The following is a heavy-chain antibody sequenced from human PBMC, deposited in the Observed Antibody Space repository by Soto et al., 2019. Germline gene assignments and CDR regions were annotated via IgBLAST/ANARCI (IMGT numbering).Heavy chain of an antibody. J-gene: IGHJ3*02. CDR3: ARLYGLDAFDI. Sequence: QVQLQESGPGLVKPSETLSLTCTVSGGSISSYYWSWIRQPPGKGLEWIGYIYYSGSTNYNPSLKXRXTXSXHTSKTQFSLKLSSVTAADTAVYYCARLYGLDAFDIWGQGTMVTVSS. CDR1: GGSISSYY. CDR2: IYYSGST. D-gene: IGHD4-17*01. V-gene: IGHV4-59*01.